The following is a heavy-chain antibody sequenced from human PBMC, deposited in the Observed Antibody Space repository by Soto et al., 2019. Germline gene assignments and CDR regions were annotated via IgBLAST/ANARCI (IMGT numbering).Heavy chain of an antibody. V-gene: IGHV1-2*02. Sequence: HEHLVQSGAEVKRPGASLKVSCKASGYSFTGYYIHWVRQAPVQGLEWMGWINPDSCATNYAQNFQGMVTLTSATSISTASMDLTSLTSDDTAVYYCARGDYGTGGYPCPYLDYWGQGTLVIVSS. J-gene: IGHJ4*02. CDR2: INPDSCAT. D-gene: IGHD2-8*02. CDR1: GYSFTGYY. CDR3: ARGDYGTGGYPCPYLDY.